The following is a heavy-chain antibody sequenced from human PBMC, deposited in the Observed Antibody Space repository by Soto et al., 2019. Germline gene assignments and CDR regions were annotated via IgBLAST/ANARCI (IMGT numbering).Heavy chain of an antibody. Sequence: PSETLSLTCTVSGGSISSSSYYWGWIRQPPGKGLEWVGSSYYSGGTYYNPSVKSRGTISVDTSKNQFSLKLSSVPAADTAVYYCARHSAHLGELSLWRGDAFDIWGQGTMVTVSS. CDR3: ARHSAHLGELSLWRGDAFDI. D-gene: IGHD3-16*02. J-gene: IGHJ3*02. V-gene: IGHV4-39*01. CDR2: SYYSGGT. CDR1: GGSISSSSYY.